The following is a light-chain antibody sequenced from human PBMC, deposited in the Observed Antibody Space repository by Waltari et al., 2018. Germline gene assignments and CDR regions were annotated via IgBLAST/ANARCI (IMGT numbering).Light chain of an antibody. V-gene: IGLV2-14*01. CDR1: SSDIGAYKY. CDR3: IAYTTADVNV. CDR2: EVT. Sequence: QSALTQPASVSGSPGQSITLSCTGTSSDIGAYKYVSWYQQHPGKAHKLFMYEVTHRPSGVANRFPGSKSGATASLTIAGLQPDDEADYYCIAYTTADVNVFGTGTKVTVL. J-gene: IGLJ1*01.